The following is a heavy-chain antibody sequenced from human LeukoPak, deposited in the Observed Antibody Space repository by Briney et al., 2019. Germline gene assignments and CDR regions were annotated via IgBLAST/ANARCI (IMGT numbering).Heavy chain of an antibody. CDR1: GSTFTSHW. Sequence: GESLKISCKDSGSTFTSHWIGWVRQMPGKGLEWMGVINPADSEPTYSPSFQGQVTISADKSISTAYLQWSSLKASDTAMYYCATPTTGCSSTSCYLLFWGQGTLVSVPS. D-gene: IGHD2-2*01. CDR2: INPADSEP. CDR3: ATPTTGCSSTSCYLLF. J-gene: IGHJ4*02. V-gene: IGHV5-51*01.